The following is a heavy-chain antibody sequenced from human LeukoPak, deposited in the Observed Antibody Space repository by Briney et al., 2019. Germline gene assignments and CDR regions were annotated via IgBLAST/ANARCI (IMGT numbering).Heavy chain of an antibody. V-gene: IGHV3-23*01. CDR2: ISGSGGST. CDR1: GFTFISYA. J-gene: IGHJ4*02. D-gene: IGHD3-22*01. CDR3: AKDRITMIVVVIFDY. Sequence: GPLRLSCAASGFTFISYAMSWVRQAPGKGLEWVSAISGSGGSTYYAYSVKGRFTISRDNSNNTLYLQMNSLTAEDTAVYYCAKDRITMIVVVIFDYWGQGTLVTVSS.